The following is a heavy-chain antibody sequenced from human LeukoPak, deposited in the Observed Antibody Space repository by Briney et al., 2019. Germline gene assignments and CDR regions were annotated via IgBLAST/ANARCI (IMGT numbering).Heavy chain of an antibody. CDR1: GGSFSGYY. CDR3: ARRGFRTFYYDSSGYLDY. CDR2: INHSGST. V-gene: IGHV4-34*01. D-gene: IGHD3-22*01. Sequence: SETLSLTCAVYGGSFSGYYWSWLRQPPGKGLEWIGGINHSGSTNYNPSLKSRVTISVDTSKNQCSLKLSSVTAADTAVYYCARRGFRTFYYDSSGYLDYWGQGTLVTVSS. J-gene: IGHJ4*02.